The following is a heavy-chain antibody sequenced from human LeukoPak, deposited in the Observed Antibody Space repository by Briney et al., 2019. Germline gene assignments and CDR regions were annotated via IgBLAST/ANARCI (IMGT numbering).Heavy chain of an antibody. V-gene: IGHV3-66*01. J-gene: IGHJ6*02. CDR1: GFSVSSNY. CDR3: ASPPTTYYGMDV. Sequence: GGSLRLSCAASGFSVSSNYMSWVRQAPGKGLEWVSVIYSGDDTYYADSVKGRFTISRDTSKNTLYLQMNSLRAEDTAVYYCASPPTTYYGMDVWGQGTTVTVSS. D-gene: IGHD1-1*01. CDR2: IYSGDDT.